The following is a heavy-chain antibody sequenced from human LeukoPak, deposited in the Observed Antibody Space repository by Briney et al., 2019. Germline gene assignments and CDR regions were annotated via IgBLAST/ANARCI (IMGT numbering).Heavy chain of an antibody. V-gene: IGHV5-51*01. J-gene: IGHJ4*02. CDR3: ARLGGVWFGELLRGPFDY. CDR1: GYSFTSYW. CDR2: IYPGDSDT. Sequence: GESLKISCKGSGYSFTSYWIGWVRQMPGKGLEWMGVIYPGDSDTRYSPSFQGQVTISADKSISTAYLQWSSLKASDTAMYYCARLGGVWFGELLRGPFDYWGQGTLVTVSS. D-gene: IGHD3-10*01.